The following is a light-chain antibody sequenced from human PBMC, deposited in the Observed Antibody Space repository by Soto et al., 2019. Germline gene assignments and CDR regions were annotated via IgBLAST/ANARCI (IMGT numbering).Light chain of an antibody. CDR2: EVT. V-gene: IGLV2-8*01. CDR3: SSYAGGNNVI. CDR1: SSDVGGYDY. J-gene: IGLJ2*01. Sequence: QSVLTQPPSASGSPGQSVTISCSGTSSDVGGYDYVSWYQQHPGKAPRVIIYEVTQRPSGVLDRFSGSKSGNTASLTFSGLQSEDEADYYCSSYAGGNNVIFGGGTKVTVL.